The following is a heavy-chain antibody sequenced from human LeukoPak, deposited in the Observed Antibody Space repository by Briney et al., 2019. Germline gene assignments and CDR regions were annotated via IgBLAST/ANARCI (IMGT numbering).Heavy chain of an antibody. V-gene: IGHV4-4*07. CDR1: GGSISNYY. CDR3: ARDPFKSSFDS. CDR2: IYMSGVT. Sequence: SETLSLTCTVSGGSISNYYWNWIRQPAGKGLEWIGRIYMSGVTHYNPSLKSRVTMSVDTSKNQFSLKLNSVSAADTAVYYCARDPFKSSFDSWGQGSLVTVSS. J-gene: IGHJ4*02. D-gene: IGHD6-6*01.